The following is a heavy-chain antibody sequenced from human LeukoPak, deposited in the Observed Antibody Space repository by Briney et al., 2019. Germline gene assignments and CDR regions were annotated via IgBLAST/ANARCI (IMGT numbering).Heavy chain of an antibody. J-gene: IGHJ4*02. CDR1: GFTFSNAL. CDR2: IKSKTDGGTT. Sequence: GGSLRLSCAASGFTFSNALMSWVRQAPGKGLEWVGRIKSKTDGGTTDYAAPVKGRFTISRDDSKNTLYLQMNSLKTEDTAVYYCTTGDDILTGYYYWGQGTLVTVSS. CDR3: TTGDDILTGYYY. D-gene: IGHD3-9*01. V-gene: IGHV3-15*01.